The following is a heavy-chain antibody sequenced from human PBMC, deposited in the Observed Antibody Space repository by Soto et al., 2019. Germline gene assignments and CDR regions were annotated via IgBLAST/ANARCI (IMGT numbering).Heavy chain of an antibody. V-gene: IGHV3-11*01. CDR2: ISSSGSTI. Sequence: QVQLVESGGGLVKPGGSLRLSCAASGFTFSDYYMSGIRQAPGKGLEWVSYISSSGSTIYSADSVRGRFTISRDNAKNSLYLQLNGLRAEDTAVYYCARRWTAVTNYFYYYMDVWGTGTTVTVSS. J-gene: IGHJ6*03. CDR1: GFTFSDYY. CDR3: ARRWTAVTNYFYYYMDV. D-gene: IGHD4-17*01.